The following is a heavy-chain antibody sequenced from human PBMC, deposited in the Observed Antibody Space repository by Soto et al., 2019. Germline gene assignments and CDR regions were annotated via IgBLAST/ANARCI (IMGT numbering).Heavy chain of an antibody. CDR2: IYHSGST. Sequence: QVQLQESGPGLVKHSGTLSLTCAVSGGSISSSNWWSWVRQPPGKGLEWIGEIYHSGSTNYNPSLKSRVTISVDKSKNQYSLKLSSDTAADTSVYYCARDSGSAAGKYCQHWGQGTLVTVSS. CDR1: GGSISSSNW. J-gene: IGHJ1*01. V-gene: IGHV4-4*02. CDR3: ARDSGSAAGKYCQH. D-gene: IGHD6-25*01.